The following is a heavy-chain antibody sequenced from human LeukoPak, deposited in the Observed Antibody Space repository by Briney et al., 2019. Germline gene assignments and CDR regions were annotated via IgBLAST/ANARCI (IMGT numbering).Heavy chain of an antibody. D-gene: IGHD6-19*01. CDR3: ASKGIAVAGTYYYYGMDV. Sequence: EASVKVSCKASGGTFSSYAISWVRQAPGQGLEWMGGIIPIFGTANYAQKFQGRVTITADKSTSTAYMELSSLRSEDTAVYYCASKGIAVAGTYYYYGMDVWGKGTTVTVPS. CDR1: GGTFSSYA. V-gene: IGHV1-69*06. CDR2: IIPIFGTA. J-gene: IGHJ6*04.